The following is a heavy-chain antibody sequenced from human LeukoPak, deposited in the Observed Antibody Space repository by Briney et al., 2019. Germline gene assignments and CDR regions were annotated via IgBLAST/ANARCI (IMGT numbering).Heavy chain of an antibody. J-gene: IGHJ4*02. V-gene: IGHV3-48*01. Sequence: PGGSLRLSCAASGFTFSSYSMNWVRQAPGKGLEWVSYISSSSSTIYYADSVKGRFTISRDNAKNSLYLQMNSLRTEDTAVYYCARGRGDSSGYYYKADYWGQGTLVTVSS. D-gene: IGHD3-22*01. CDR1: GFTFSSYS. CDR3: ARGRGDSSGYYYKADY. CDR2: ISSSSSTI.